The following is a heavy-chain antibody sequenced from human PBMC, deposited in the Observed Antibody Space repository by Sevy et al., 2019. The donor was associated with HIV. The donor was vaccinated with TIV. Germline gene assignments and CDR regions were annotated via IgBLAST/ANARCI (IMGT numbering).Heavy chain of an antibody. CDR1: GFTFGDYA. V-gene: IGHV3-49*03. D-gene: IGHD3-3*01. CDR3: SRSELRYDFWSGYPPDAFDI. CDR2: IRGKAYGGTT. J-gene: IGHJ3*02. Sequence: GGSLRLSCTASGFTFGDYAMSWFRQAPGKGLDWVGFIRGKAYGGTTEYAASVKDRFTISRDDSKTIAYLQMNSLKTEDTAVYYCSRSELRYDFWSGYPPDAFDIWGQGTMVTVSS.